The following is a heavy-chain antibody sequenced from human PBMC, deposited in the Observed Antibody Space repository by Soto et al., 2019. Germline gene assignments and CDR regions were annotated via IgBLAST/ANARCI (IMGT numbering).Heavy chain of an antibody. CDR2: IFSGGST. J-gene: IGHJ4*02. CDR1: GFTVFNNY. Sequence: EVQLVETGGGLVQPGGSLRLSCAASGFTVFNNYMSWVRQAPGEGLEWVSVIFSGGSTSYADYVKGRFTVSIDSSKNTLYLQINSLRAEDTAVYYCATHPSSLKWGQGTLVTVSP. V-gene: IGHV3-53*05. CDR3: ATHPSSLK.